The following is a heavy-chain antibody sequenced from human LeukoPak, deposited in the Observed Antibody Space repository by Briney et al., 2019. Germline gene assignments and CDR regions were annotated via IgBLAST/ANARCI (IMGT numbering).Heavy chain of an antibody. Sequence: PGGSLRLSCAASGFTFSSYAMSWVRQAPGKGLEWVSAISGSGGSTYYADSVKGRFTISRDNSKNTLYLQMNSLRAEDTAVYYCAKDRVGSGWYPYYFDYWGQGTLVTVSS. V-gene: IGHV3-23*01. D-gene: IGHD6-19*01. CDR2: ISGSGGST. CDR3: AKDRVGSGWYPYYFDY. CDR1: GFTFSSYA. J-gene: IGHJ4*02.